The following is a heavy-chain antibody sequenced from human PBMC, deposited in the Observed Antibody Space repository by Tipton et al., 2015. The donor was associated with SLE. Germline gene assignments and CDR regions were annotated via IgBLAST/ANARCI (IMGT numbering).Heavy chain of an antibody. CDR1: GGSISSGGYY. J-gene: IGHJ4*02. V-gene: IGHV4-61*08. Sequence: LSCTVSGGSISSGGYYWSWIRQPPGKGLEWIGYIYYSGSTNYNPSLKSRVTISVDTSKNQFSLKLSSVTAADTAVYYCARGRDSSGYYPYYFDYWGQGTLVTVSS. CDR2: IYYSGST. D-gene: IGHD3-22*01. CDR3: ARGRDSSGYYPYYFDY.